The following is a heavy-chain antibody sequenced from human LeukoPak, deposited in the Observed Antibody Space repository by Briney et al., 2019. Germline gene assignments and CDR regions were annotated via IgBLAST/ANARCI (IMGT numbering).Heavy chain of an antibody. D-gene: IGHD3-22*01. CDR3: ARAPYSGYYDY. Sequence: PSETLSLTCTVSGGSISSHYWSWIRQPPGKGLEWIGYIYYSGSTNYNPSLKSRVTISVDTSKNQFSLKLSSVTAADTAVYYCARAPYSGYYDYWGQGTLATVSS. V-gene: IGHV4-59*11. CDR2: IYYSGST. J-gene: IGHJ4*02. CDR1: GGSISSHY.